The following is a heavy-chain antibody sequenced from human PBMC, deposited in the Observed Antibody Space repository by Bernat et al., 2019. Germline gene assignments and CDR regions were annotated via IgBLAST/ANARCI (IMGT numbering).Heavy chain of an antibody. J-gene: IGHJ4*02. CDR1: GGSFSGYY. CDR3: ARGASSSAFAFDF. D-gene: IGHD3-10*01. Sequence: QVQLQQWGAGLLKPSETLSLTCAVYGGSFSGYYWTWVRQSPGKGLEWIGEINHSGSTNYNPSLKSRVTISVDSSKNQFSLKLRSVTAADTAVYYCARGASSSAFAFDFWGQGTPVTVSS. V-gene: IGHV4-34*01. CDR2: INHSGST.